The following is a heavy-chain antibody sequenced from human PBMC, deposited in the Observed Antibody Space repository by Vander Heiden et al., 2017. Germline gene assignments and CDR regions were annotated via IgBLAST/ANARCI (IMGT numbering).Heavy chain of an antibody. CDR3: ARGGTSYDTSLNY. CDR2: IDYTGSP. V-gene: IGHV4-59*01. J-gene: IGHJ4*02. CDR1: GGSISSYY. D-gene: IGHD3-22*01. Sequence: QVQLQESGPGLVKPSETLSLTCTVSGGSISSYYWYWVRQPPGKRLEWIGHIDYTGSPTYNPSLESRLSISVDTSKNQFSLKLTSVTAADTALYYCARGGTSYDTSLNYWGRGTLVTVSS.